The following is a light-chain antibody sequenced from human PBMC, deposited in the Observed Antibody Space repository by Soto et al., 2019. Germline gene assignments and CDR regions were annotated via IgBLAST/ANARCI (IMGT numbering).Light chain of an antibody. CDR3: QHYSSNSGT. Sequence: DIQMTPSPSTLSASVGDRVTITCRASQSISSWLAWYQQKPGKAPKLLIYDASSLESGVPSRFSGSGSGTEFTLTISSLQPEDFATYYCQHYSSNSGTFGPGTKVDIK. CDR1: QSISSW. J-gene: IGKJ1*01. V-gene: IGKV1-5*01. CDR2: DAS.